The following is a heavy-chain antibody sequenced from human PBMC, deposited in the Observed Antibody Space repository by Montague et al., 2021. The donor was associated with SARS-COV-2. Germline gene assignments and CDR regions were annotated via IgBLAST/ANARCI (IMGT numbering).Heavy chain of an antibody. D-gene: IGHD2-15*01. CDR2: IYHSGST. CDR3: ARDPDCSGGSCYYYFDY. CDR1: GGSINSSNW. V-gene: IGHV4-4*02. Sequence: SETLSLTCAVSGGSINSSNWWSWVRRPPGKGLEWIGEIYHSGSTNYNPSLKSRVTISVDKSKNQFSLKLSSVTAADTAVYYCARDPDCSGGSCYYYFDYWGQGTLVTVSS. J-gene: IGHJ4*02.